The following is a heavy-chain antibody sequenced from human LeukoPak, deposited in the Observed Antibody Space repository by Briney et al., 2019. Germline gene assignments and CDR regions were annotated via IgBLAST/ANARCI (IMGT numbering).Heavy chain of an antibody. V-gene: IGHV3-53*01. CDR3: ARDGGGYRFYNWFDP. D-gene: IGHD5-12*01. Sequence: GGSLRLSCAASGFIVNNNYINWVRQAPGKGLEWVSVIYPGGSTYYADSVKGRFSMSRDNSKNTLYLQMNSLRAEDTAVYYCARDGGGYRFYNWFDPWGQGTLVTVSS. CDR1: GFIVNNNY. CDR2: IYPGGST. J-gene: IGHJ5*02.